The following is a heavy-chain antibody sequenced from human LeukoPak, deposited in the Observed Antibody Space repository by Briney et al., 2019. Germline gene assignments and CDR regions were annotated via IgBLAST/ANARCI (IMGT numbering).Heavy chain of an antibody. Sequence: SGPTLVKPTQTLTLTCAFSGFSLSTSGVGVGWIRQPPGKALEWLALIYWNDDKRYSPSLKSRLTITKDTSKNQVVLTMTNMDPVDTATYYCAHIWVEWGSGSYFDYWGQGTLVTVSS. J-gene: IGHJ4*02. CDR1: GFSLSTSGVG. CDR2: IYWNDDK. CDR3: AHIWVEWGSGSYFDY. D-gene: IGHD3-10*01. V-gene: IGHV2-5*01.